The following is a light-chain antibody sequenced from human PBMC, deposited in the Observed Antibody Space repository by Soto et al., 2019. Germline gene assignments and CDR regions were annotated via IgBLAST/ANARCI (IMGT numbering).Light chain of an antibody. V-gene: IGLV2-8*01. CDR1: SSDVGGYNY. Sequence: QSALTQPPSASGSPGQSVTISCTGTSSDVGGYNYVSWYQQHPGKAPKLMIYEVTKRPSAVPDRFSGSKSGNTASLTVSGLQAEDEADYYCRSYAGSNILFGGGTQLTVL. J-gene: IGLJ2*01. CDR2: EVT. CDR3: RSYAGSNIL.